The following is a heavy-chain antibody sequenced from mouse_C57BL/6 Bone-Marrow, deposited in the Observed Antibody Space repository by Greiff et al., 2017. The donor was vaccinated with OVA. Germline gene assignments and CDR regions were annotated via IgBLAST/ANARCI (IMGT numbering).Heavy chain of an antibody. V-gene: IGHV1-50*01. CDR3: ARSCGYDVGWFAY. J-gene: IGHJ3*01. CDR1: GYTFTSYW. CDR2: IDPSDSYT. D-gene: IGHD2-2*01. Sequence: QVQLQQPGAELVKPGASVKLSCKASGYTFTSYWMQWVKQRPGQGLEWIGEIDPSDSYTNYNQKFKGKATLTVDTSSRTAYMQLSSLTSEDSAVYYCARSCGYDVGWFAYGGQGTVVTVSA.